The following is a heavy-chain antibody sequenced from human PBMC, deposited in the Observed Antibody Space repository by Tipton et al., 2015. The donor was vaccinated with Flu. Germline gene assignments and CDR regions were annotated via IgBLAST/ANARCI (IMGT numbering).Heavy chain of an antibody. J-gene: IGHJ5*02. CDR2: IKQDGSEK. CDR3: ARDGPPYSPTSGWFDP. V-gene: IGHV3-7*01. CDR1: GFTLSSYW. D-gene: IGHD1-26*01. Sequence: VQLVQSGGGLVQPGGSLRLPCAASGFTLSSYWMSWVRQAPGKGLEWVANIKQDGSEKYYVDSVKGRFTISRDNARNSLYLQMNSLRAEDTAVYFCARDGPPYSPTSGWFDPWGQGTLVTVSS.